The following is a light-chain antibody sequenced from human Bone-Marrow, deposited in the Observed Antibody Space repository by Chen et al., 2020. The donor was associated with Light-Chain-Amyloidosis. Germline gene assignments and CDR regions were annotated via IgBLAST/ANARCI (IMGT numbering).Light chain of an antibody. CDR1: SGSIATNY. V-gene: IGLV6-57*01. CDR3: QSYQGSSQGV. Sequence: NFMLTQPHSVSESPGKTVIISCTRSSGSIATNYVQWYQQRTGSSPTTVIYEDDQRPSGVPDRFSGSIHRSSNSASLTISGLNTEDEADYYCQSYQGSSQGVFGGGTKLTVL. J-gene: IGLJ3*02. CDR2: EDD.